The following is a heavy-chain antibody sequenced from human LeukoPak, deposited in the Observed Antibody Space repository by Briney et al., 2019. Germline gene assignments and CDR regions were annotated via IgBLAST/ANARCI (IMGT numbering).Heavy chain of an antibody. D-gene: IGHD6-19*01. CDR2: VSAGDGNT. J-gene: IGHJ4*02. V-gene: IGHV1-3*01. CDR1: GYTFNKYG. Sequence: ASVKVSCKASGYTFNKYGVHWVRQAPGQGLEWMGCVSAGDGNTKSSQNFQGRVTITRDTSANTAYMELSSLRSEDTAVYYCARAPSSGWYYDSWGQGTLVTVSS. CDR3: ARAPSSGWYYDS.